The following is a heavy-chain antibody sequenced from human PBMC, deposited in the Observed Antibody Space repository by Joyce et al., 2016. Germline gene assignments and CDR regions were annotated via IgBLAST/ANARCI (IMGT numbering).Heavy chain of an antibody. CDR3: SKSDSWYDSSGYFPY. J-gene: IGHJ4*02. V-gene: IGHV3-30*18. D-gene: IGHD3-22*01. CDR1: GFRFAEYG. CDR2: ISYDGNKK. Sequence: QVQLVESGGGVVQPGRSLRLSCEASGFRFAEYGMHWVRQTPGKGMEWVAVISYDGNKKFYTDSVKGRFTISRDNSKNTLYLQMDSLRAEDTAMYYCSKSDSWYDSSGYFPYWGQGSMVTVSS.